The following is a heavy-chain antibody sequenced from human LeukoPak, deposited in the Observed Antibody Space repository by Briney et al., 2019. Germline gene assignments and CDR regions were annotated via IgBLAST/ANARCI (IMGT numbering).Heavy chain of an antibody. Sequence: GESLKISFRASGYNFITYWIGWVRQMPGKGLEWMGIIYPGDFDTRYSPSFQGQVTISADKSISTAYLQWSSLKASDTAIYYCARASGDGRFDYWGQGTLVTVSS. J-gene: IGHJ4*02. D-gene: IGHD4-17*01. CDR1: GYNFITYW. CDR3: ARASGDGRFDY. CDR2: IYPGDFDT. V-gene: IGHV5-51*01.